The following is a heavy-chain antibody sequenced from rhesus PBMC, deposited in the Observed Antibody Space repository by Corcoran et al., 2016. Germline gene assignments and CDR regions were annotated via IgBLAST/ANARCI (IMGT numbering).Heavy chain of an antibody. V-gene: IGHV4S14*01. J-gene: IGHJ4*01. D-gene: IGHD3-16*01. Sequence: QVQLQESGPGLVKPSETLSLTCAVSCYSISSGFYWGWLRQPPGKGLEWIGQISRGGNKYLNPSRNSRVTLSVDTSKNQFSRKLSSVTAAETAVYYGARRGYYSGSYSLWGQGVLVTVSS. CDR1: CYSISSGFY. CDR2: ISRGGNK. CDR3: ARRGYYSGSYSL.